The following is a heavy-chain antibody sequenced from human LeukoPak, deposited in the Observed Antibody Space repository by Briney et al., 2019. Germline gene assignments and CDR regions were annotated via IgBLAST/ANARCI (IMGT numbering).Heavy chain of an antibody. J-gene: IGHJ6*03. CDR1: GFTFSSYA. D-gene: IGHD6-13*01. CDR2: ISYDGSNK. V-gene: IGHV3-30*01. CDR3: ATDPGRLSAAAGAYYYYYYMDV. Sequence: QPGRSLRLSCAASGFTFSSYAKHWVRQAPVKGLEWVAVISYDGSNKYYADSVKGRFTISRDNSKNTLYLQMNSLRAEDTAVYYCATDPGRLSAAAGAYYYYYYMDVWGKGTTVTVSS.